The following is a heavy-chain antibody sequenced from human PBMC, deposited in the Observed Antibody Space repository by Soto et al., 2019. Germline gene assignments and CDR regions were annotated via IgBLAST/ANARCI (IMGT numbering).Heavy chain of an antibody. CDR3: AREEVVVVAAFDY. CDR1: GYTFTSNG. V-gene: IGHV1-18*01. CDR2: ISAYNGNT. J-gene: IGHJ4*02. Sequence: GASVKVSCKASGYTFTSNGISWVQQATGQGLEWMGWISAYNGNTNYAQKLQGRVTMTTDTSTSTAYMELRSLRSDDTAVYYCAREEVVVVAAFDYWGQGTLVTVSS. D-gene: IGHD2-15*01.